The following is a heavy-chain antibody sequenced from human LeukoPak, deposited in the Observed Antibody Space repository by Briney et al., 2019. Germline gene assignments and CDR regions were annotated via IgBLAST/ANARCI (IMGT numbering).Heavy chain of an antibody. CDR3: ARDPSSFFDY. CDR1: GYTFTSYY. D-gene: IGHD6-13*01. V-gene: IGHV1-46*01. J-gene: IGHJ4*02. CDR2: INPSGGST. Sequence: ASVKVSRKASGYTFTSYYMHWVRQAPGQGLEWRGIINPSGGSTSYAQKFQGRVTTTRDTSTSTVYMELRSLRSDDTAVYYCARDPSSFFDYWGQGTLVTVSS.